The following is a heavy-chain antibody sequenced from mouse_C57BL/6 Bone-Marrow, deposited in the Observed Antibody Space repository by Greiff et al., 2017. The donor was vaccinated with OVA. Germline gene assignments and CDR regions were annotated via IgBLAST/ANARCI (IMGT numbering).Heavy chain of an antibody. D-gene: IGHD2-5*01. CDR2: INHDGSST. V-gene: IGHV5-16*01. CDR3: ARDSNIAY. CDR1: GSTFSDYY. J-gene: IGHJ3*01. Sequence: EVKVEESEGGVVQPGSSMKLSCTASGSTFSDYYMAWVRQVPEKGLEWVANINHDGSSTYYLDSLKSRFIISRDNAKNILYLQMSSLKSEDTATYFCARDSNIAYWGQGTLVTVSA.